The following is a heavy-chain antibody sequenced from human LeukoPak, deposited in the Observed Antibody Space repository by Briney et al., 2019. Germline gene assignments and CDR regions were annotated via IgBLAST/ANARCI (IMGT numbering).Heavy chain of an antibody. CDR3: AISKKGNSNVYFAY. CDR1: GGSISSYY. V-gene: IGHV4-59*01. J-gene: IGHJ4*02. CDR2: IYYSGST. Sequence: SETLSLTCTVSGGSISSYYWSWIRQPPGKGLEWIGYIYYSGSTNYNPSLKSRVTISVDTSKNQFSLKLSSVTAADTAVYYCAISKKGNSNVYFAYGGQEPLVTVS. D-gene: IGHD5-18*01.